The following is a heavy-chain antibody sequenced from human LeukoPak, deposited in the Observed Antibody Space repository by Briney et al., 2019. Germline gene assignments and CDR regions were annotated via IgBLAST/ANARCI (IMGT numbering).Heavy chain of an antibody. Sequence: SETLSLTCTVSGGSISSGSYYWSWIRQPPGKGLEWIGEINHSGSTNYNPSLKSRVTISIDTSKNQFSLKLSSVTAADTAIYYCARGQENCGGDCGVAYWGQGTLVTVSS. CDR2: INHSGST. CDR1: GGSISSGSYY. CDR3: ARGQENCGGDCGVAY. D-gene: IGHD2-21*02. J-gene: IGHJ4*02. V-gene: IGHV4-39*07.